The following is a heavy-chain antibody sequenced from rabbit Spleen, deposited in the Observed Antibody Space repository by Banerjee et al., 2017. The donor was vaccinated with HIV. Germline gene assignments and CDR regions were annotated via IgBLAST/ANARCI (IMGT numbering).Heavy chain of an antibody. CDR3: ARENGGYYYAMDL. CDR2: IDPVFGIT. CDR1: GFSFSSDYD. V-gene: IGHV1S40*01. J-gene: IGHJ6*01. D-gene: IGHD1-1*01. Sequence: QSLEESGGDLVKPGASLTLTCTSSGFSFSSDYDMCWVRQAPGKGLEWIGYIDPVFGITYSANWVNGRFSISRENAQNTVFLQMTSLTAADTATYFCARENGGYYYAMDLWGPGTLVTVS.